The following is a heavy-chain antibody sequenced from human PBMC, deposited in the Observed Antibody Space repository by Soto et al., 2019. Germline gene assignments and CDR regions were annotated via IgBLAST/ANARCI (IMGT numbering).Heavy chain of an antibody. CDR2: MYWDEDK. J-gene: IGHJ4*02. CDR3: AHIPRGYAYYFDY. Sequence: QITLKESGPTLVKPTQTLTLTCTGYGFSLRTRGVAVGWFRQPPGKDREWLALMYWDEDKWYIPSLKSRLTSADDTSKNHVVLTMTNVDPVDTATYSCAHIPRGYAYYFDYWGQGILVTVSS. V-gene: IGHV2-5*02. D-gene: IGHD5-12*01. CDR1: GFSLRTRGVA.